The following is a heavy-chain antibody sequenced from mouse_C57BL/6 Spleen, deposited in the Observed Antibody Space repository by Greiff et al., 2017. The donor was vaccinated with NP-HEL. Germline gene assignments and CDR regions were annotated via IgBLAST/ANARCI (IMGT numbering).Heavy chain of an antibody. Sequence: EVQLVESGGGLVKPGGSLKLSCAASGFTFSDYGMHWVRQAPEKGLEWVAYISSGSSPIYYADTVKGRFTISRDNAKNTLFLQMTSLRSEDTAMYYCAKRANWDDWFAYWGQGTLVTVSA. CDR1: GFTFSDYG. J-gene: IGHJ3*01. CDR2: ISSGSSPI. CDR3: AKRANWDDWFAY. D-gene: IGHD4-1*01. V-gene: IGHV5-17*01.